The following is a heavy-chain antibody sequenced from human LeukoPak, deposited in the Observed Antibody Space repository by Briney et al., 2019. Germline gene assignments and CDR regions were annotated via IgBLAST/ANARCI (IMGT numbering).Heavy chain of an antibody. D-gene: IGHD1-26*01. CDR2: INPNSGGT. J-gene: IGHJ5*02. V-gene: IGHV1-2*02. Sequence: GASVKVSCKASGYTFTGYYMHWVRQAPGQGLEWMGWINPNSGGTNYAQKFQGRVTMTRDTSISTAYMELSRLRSDDTAVYYCATTSGSYPKDGFDPWGQGTLVTVSS. CDR1: GYTFTGYY. CDR3: ATTSGSYPKDGFDP.